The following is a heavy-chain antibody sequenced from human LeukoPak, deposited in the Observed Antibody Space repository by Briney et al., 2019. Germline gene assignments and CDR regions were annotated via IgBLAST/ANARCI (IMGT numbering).Heavy chain of an antibody. V-gene: IGHV4-38-2*02. CDR1: GYTISSGYY. Sequence: PSETLSLTCSVSGYTISSGYYWGWIRQPPGKGLGWIGSIYQSGSNYYNPSLKSRVTISVDTSKNQFSLKLSSVTAVDTAVYYCARELYCSGGSCHWRDAFDIWGQGTKVTVSS. D-gene: IGHD2-15*01. CDR3: ARELYCSGGSCHWRDAFDI. CDR2: IYQSGSN. J-gene: IGHJ3*02.